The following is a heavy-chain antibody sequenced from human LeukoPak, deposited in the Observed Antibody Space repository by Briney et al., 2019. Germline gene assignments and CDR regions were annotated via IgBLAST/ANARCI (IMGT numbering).Heavy chain of an antibody. CDR1: GYTFTGYY. Sequence: ASVKVSCKASGYTFTGYYMHWVRQAPGQGLEWMGWINPNSGGTNYAQKFQGWVTMTRDTSTSTVHMELSGLRSEDTAVYYCARDQEGFDYWGQGTLVTVSS. CDR3: ARDQEGFDY. CDR2: INPNSGGT. V-gene: IGHV1-2*04. J-gene: IGHJ4*02.